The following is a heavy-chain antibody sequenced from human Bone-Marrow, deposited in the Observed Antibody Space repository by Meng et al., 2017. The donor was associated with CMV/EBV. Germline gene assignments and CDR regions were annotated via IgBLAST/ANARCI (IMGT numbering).Heavy chain of an antibody. CDR3: ARLWFGGTMDV. J-gene: IGHJ6*02. CDR1: GGSISSYY. V-gene: IGHV4-59*01. D-gene: IGHD3-10*01. Sequence: GSLRLSCIVSGGSISSYYWSWIRQPPGKGLEWIGYIYYSGSTNYNPSLKSRVTISVDTSKNQFSLKLSSVTAADTAVYYCARLWFGGTMDVWGQGTTVTVSS. CDR2: IYYSGST.